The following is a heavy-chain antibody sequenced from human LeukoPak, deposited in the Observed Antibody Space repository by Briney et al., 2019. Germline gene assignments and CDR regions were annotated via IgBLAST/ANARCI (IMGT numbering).Heavy chain of an antibody. CDR2: ISAFSGNT. J-gene: IGHJ4*02. CDR3: ARGGQLFDY. V-gene: IGHV1-18*01. Sequence: GASVKVSCKTSGHTFKHYGVSWVRQAPGQGLEWLGGISAFSGNTNYAQNFQGRVTVTTDTSTSTAYLELRSLTSDDTAVYHCARGGQLFDYWGQGTLVSVSS. D-gene: IGHD6-13*01. CDR1: GHTFKHYG.